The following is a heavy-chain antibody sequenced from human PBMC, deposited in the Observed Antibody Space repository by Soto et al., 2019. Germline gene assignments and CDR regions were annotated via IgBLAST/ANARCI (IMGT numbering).Heavy chain of an antibody. CDR1: GFTFSRYW. CDR3: ANLNYPTPFYYGMDV. J-gene: IGHJ6*02. CDR2: INPDGSDT. V-gene: IGHV3-74*01. Sequence: GGSLRLSCAASGFTFSRYWMHWVRQAPGKGLVWVSRINPDGSDTDYADSVKGRFTISRDNAKNTVYLQMNNLRAEDTAVYYCANLNYPTPFYYGMDVWGQGTTVTVSS. D-gene: IGHD2-15*01.